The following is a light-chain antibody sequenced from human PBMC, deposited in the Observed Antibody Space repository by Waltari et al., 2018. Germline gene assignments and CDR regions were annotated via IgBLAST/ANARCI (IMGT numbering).Light chain of an antibody. CDR1: SSDIGDYI. V-gene: IGLV2-14*01. J-gene: IGLJ3*02. CDR2: EVG. Sequence: QSALTQPASVSGSPGQSITISCTGISSDIGDYIVSWYQHHPGKAPKLMIYEVGSRPPGVSNRFSCSKSGNTASLTISGLQAEDEADYYCLSYTTSDILGVFGGGTKLTVL. CDR3: LSYTTSDILGV.